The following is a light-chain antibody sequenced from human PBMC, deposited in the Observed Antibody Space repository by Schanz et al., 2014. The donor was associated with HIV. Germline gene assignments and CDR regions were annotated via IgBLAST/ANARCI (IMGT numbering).Light chain of an antibody. V-gene: IGKV3-20*01. CDR3: QQYCSTPLT. Sequence: EIVLTQSPGTLSLSPGERATLSCRASQSVFSSYLAWYQQKPGQAPRLLIYGASTRVTGIPARFSGSGSGTEFTLTISSLQAEDVAVYYCQQYCSTPLTFGGGTKVEIK. CDR2: GAS. J-gene: IGKJ4*01. CDR1: QSVFSSY.